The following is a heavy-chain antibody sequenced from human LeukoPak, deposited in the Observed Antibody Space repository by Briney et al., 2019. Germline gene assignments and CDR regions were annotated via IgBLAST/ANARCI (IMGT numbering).Heavy chain of an antibody. Sequence: PGESLKISCKGSGYSFTSYWIGWVRQMPGKGLEWMGIIYPGDSDTRYSPSFQGQVTISADKSISTAYLQWSSLKASDTAMYYCARRLAAAGTSIYFDYWGQGTLVTVSS. V-gene: IGHV5-51*01. J-gene: IGHJ4*02. CDR2: IYPGDSDT. CDR1: GYSFTSYW. CDR3: ARRLAAAGTSIYFDY. D-gene: IGHD6-13*01.